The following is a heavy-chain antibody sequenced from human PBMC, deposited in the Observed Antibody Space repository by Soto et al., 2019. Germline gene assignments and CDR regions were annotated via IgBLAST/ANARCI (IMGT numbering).Heavy chain of an antibody. Sequence: GASLRLSCAASGFTFSSSSLNWVRQAPGKGLEWVSSISSSSSYIYYADSVKGRFTISRDNAKNSLYLQMNSLRAEDTAVYYCARDFPLSGCIDYWGQGTLVTVSS. CDR2: ISSSSSYI. CDR1: GFTFSSSS. D-gene: IGHD5-12*01. J-gene: IGHJ4*02. CDR3: ARDFPLSGCIDY. V-gene: IGHV3-21*01.